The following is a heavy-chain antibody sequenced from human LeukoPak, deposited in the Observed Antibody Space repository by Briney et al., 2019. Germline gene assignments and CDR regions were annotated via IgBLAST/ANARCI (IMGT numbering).Heavy chain of an antibody. Sequence: QTGGSLRLSCAASGFTFSSFPMSWVRLAPGKGLEWVSTISGSGNTTFYADFVRGRFTTSRDNSKNTLDLQMNSLRVEDTAVYYCAKERALLWFGQFSRGCMDVWGQGTTVSVSS. D-gene: IGHD3-10*01. CDR1: GFTFSSFP. CDR2: ISGSGNTT. J-gene: IGHJ6*02. V-gene: IGHV3-23*01. CDR3: AKERALLWFGQFSRGCMDV.